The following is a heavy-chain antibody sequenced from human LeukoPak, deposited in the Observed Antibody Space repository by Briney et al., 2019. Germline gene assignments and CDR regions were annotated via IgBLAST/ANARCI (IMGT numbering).Heavy chain of an antibody. V-gene: IGHV4-4*02. CDR3: ASVQGCSGSTCYYHFYYMDV. J-gene: IGHJ6*03. CDR2: IYHSGNT. D-gene: IGHD2-15*01. CDR1: GGSISSSNW. Sequence: PSGTLSLTCAVSGGSISSSNWWSWVRQPPGKGLEWIGEIYHSGNTYYNPSLKSRVTISADRSENQFSLNLRSVTAADTAVYYCASVQGCSGSTCYYHFYYMDVWGKGTTVTVSS.